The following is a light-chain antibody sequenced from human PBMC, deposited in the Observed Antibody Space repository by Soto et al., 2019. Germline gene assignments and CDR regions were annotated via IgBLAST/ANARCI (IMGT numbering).Light chain of an antibody. Sequence: EIVMTQSPATLSVSPGERATLSCRASQSVSSNLAWYQQKPCQSPRLLIYGASTRATGIPARFSGSGSGTAFTLTISSLQSEDFAGYYCQQYNTWPTFGQGTKVEIK. V-gene: IGKV3D-15*01. CDR1: QSVSSN. CDR3: QQYNTWPT. CDR2: GAS. J-gene: IGKJ1*01.